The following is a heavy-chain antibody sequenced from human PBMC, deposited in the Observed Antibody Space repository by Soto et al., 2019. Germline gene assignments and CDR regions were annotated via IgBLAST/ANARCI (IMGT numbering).Heavy chain of an antibody. Sequence: GSLKLSYTTSACSFDNYSMSWVCQAPGKGLEWLWAISGGGGGKYYADAVKGRFSVFRDNSKKTVHLQLNGLTIDDTAVYYCAKDVHYDSSGGLDYWGQGTLV. CDR3: AKDVHYDSSGGLDY. D-gene: IGHD3-22*01. CDR2: ISGGGGGK. V-gene: IGHV3-23*01. J-gene: IGHJ4*02. CDR1: ACSFDNYS.